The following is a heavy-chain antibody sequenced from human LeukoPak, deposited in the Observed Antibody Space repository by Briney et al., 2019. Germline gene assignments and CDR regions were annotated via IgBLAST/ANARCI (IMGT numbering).Heavy chain of an antibody. CDR1: GFTFSSYA. Sequence: GGSLRLSCAASGFTFSSYAMSWVRQAPGKGLEWVSAISGSGGSTYYADSVKGRFTISRDNSKNTLYLQMNSLRAEDTAVYYCAKEGVWGITMVRGVTGNGMDVWGQGTTVTVSS. CDR3: AKEGVWGITMVRGVTGNGMDV. J-gene: IGHJ6*02. D-gene: IGHD3-10*01. V-gene: IGHV3-23*01. CDR2: ISGSGGST.